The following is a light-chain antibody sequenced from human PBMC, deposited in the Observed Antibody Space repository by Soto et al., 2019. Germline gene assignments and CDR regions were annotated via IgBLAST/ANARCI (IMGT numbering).Light chain of an antibody. CDR3: SSSTSSSTPHV. J-gene: IGLJ1*01. CDR1: SSDVGGYNY. CDR2: DVS. Sequence: QSALTQPASVSGSLGQSITISCTGTSSDVGGYNYVSWYQQHPGKAPKLMIYDVSNRPSGVSNRFSGSKSGNTASLTISGRHHADEEDDYCSSSTSSSTPHVFGAGTKLTVL. V-gene: IGLV2-14*01.